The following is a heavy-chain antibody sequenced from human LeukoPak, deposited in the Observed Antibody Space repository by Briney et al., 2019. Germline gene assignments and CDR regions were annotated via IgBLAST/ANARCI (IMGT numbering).Heavy chain of an antibody. J-gene: IGHJ3*02. CDR1: GGTFSSYA. CDR2: IIPIFGTA. Sequence: GASVKVSCKASGGTFSSYAISWVRQAPGQGLEWMGGIIPIFGTANYAQKFQGRVTITADKSTSTAYMELSSLRSEDTAVYYCARDKSPNYDILTGYNYDAFDIWGQGTMVTVSS. CDR3: ARDKSPNYDILTGYNYDAFDI. D-gene: IGHD3-9*01. V-gene: IGHV1-69*06.